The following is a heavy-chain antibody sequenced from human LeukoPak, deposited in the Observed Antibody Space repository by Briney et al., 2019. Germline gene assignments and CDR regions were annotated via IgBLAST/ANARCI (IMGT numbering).Heavy chain of an antibody. CDR3: AKVCSGYLGTRYYFDY. Sequence: PGGSLRLSCAASGFTVSSNYMSWVRQAPGKGLEWVSVIYSGGSTYYADSVKGRFTISRDNSKNTLYLQMNSLRAEDTAVYYCAKVCSGYLGTRYYFDYWGQGTLVTVSS. CDR1: GFTVSSNY. J-gene: IGHJ4*02. V-gene: IGHV3-53*01. CDR2: IYSGGST. D-gene: IGHD3-3*01.